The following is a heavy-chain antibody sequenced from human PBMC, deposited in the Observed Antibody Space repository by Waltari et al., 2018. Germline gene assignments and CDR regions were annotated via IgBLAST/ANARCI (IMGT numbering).Heavy chain of an antibody. V-gene: IGHV4-34*01. J-gene: IGHJ3*02. CDR3: ARQEIIVEVTGDGFDI. CDR2: ISHSGTT. Sequence: QVQLQQWGAGLLKPSETLSLTCAVYGGSFSGYYWRWIRPPPGKGLAWIGEISHSGTTNYNPSLKSRVTISLDTSKNQFSLKLSSVTAADTAVYYCARQEIIVEVTGDGFDIWGQGTMVTVSS. CDR1: GGSFSGYY. D-gene: IGHD2-21*02.